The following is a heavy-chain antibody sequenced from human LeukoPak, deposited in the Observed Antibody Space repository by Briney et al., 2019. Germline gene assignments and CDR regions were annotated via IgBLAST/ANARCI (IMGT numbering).Heavy chain of an antibody. J-gene: IGHJ4*02. CDR1: GFTFTSSA. Sequence: SGGSLRLSCGASGFTFTSSAMSWVRQAPGKGLEWVSAINLSGLRTYYADSVKGRFTISRDSPKNTLYLQMHSLRDADTAVYYCAKEGTIFGVVAGYYFDYWGQGTLVTVSS. CDR3: AKEGTIFGVVAGYYFDY. V-gene: IGHV3-23*01. D-gene: IGHD3-3*01. CDR2: INLSGLRT.